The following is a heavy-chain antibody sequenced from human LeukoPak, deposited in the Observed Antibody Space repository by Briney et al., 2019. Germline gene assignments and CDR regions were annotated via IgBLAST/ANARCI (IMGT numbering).Heavy chain of an antibody. CDR2: ISASGGGT. CDR3: AKVMKGSERLTMVRGVIIKTAGLYYMDV. V-gene: IGHV3-23*01. D-gene: IGHD3-10*01. Sequence: PGGSLRLSCAASGFTLSSYAMSWVRQAPGKGLEWVSSISASGGGTNYTDSVKGRFTISRDNSKNAGYMQMNRLRAEDTAVYYCAKVMKGSERLTMVRGVIIKTAGLYYMDVWGKGTTVTVSS. CDR1: GFTLSSYA. J-gene: IGHJ6*03.